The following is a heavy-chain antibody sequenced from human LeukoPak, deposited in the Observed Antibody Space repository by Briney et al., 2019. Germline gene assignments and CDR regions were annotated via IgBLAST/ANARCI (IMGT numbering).Heavy chain of an antibody. V-gene: IGHV5-51*01. CDR2: IYPGDSDT. Sequence: GESLQISCKGSGYSFTSYWIGWVRQMPGKGLEWMGIIYPGDSDTRYSSSFQGQVTISADKSISTAYLQWGSLKASDTAMYYCARLTTTVTRFFGYWGQGTLVTVSS. CDR1: GYSFTSYW. J-gene: IGHJ4*02. CDR3: ARLTTTVTRFFGY. D-gene: IGHD4-17*01.